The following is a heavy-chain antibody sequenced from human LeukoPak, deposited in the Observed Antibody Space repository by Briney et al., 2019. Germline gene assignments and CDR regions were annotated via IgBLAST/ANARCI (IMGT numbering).Heavy chain of an antibody. J-gene: IGHJ4*02. V-gene: IGHV1-69*13. CDR2: IIPIFGTP. Sequence: SVKVSCKASGGTFSNYAIIWVRQAPGQGLEWMAGIIPIFGTPNYAQKFQGRVTITADESTTPAYMALSSLRSEDTAVYYCATSSWTGGYSYQGDWGQGTLVTVSS. D-gene: IGHD5-18*01. CDR1: GGTFSNYA. CDR3: ATSSWTGGYSYQGD.